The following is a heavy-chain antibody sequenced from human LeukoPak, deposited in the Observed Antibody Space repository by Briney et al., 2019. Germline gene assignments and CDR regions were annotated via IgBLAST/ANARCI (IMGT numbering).Heavy chain of an antibody. CDR2: INSDGSST. D-gene: IGHD3-10*01. CDR3: ARVKTSVPPIGMDV. Sequence: GGSLRLSCAASGFTFSSYWMHWVRQAPGKGLVWVSRINSDGSSTSYADSVKGRFTISRDNAKNTLYLQMNSLRAEDTAVYYCARVKTSVPPIGMDVWGQGTTVTVSS. V-gene: IGHV3-74*01. J-gene: IGHJ6*02. CDR1: GFTFSSYW.